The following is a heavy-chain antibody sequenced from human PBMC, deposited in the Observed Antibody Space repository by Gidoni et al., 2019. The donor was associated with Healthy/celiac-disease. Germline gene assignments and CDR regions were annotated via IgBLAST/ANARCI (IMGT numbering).Heavy chain of an antibody. D-gene: IGHD1-26*01. CDR1: GGSISRSSYY. CDR3: ARLQWVSEGDYFDY. V-gene: IGHV4-39*01. Sequence: QLQLQESGPGLVKPSETLSLTCTVSGGSISRSSYYWGWIRQPPGKGLEWIGSIYYSGSTYYNPSLKSRVTISVDTSKNQFSLKLSSVTAADTAVYYCARLQWVSEGDYFDYWGQGTLVTVSS. J-gene: IGHJ4*02. CDR2: IYYSGST.